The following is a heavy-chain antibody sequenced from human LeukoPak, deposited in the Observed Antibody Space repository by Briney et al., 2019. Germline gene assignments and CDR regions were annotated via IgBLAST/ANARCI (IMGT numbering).Heavy chain of an antibody. CDR3: AREASGFYYIDV. Sequence: PSETLSLTCAVYGGSFSGYYWSWIRQPPGKGLEWIGEINHSGSTNYNPSLKSRVTISVDTSKNQFSLKLSSVTAADTAVYYCAREASGFYYIDVWGKGTTVTVSS. D-gene: IGHD1-1*01. CDR1: GGSFSGYY. V-gene: IGHV4-34*01. J-gene: IGHJ6*03. CDR2: INHSGST.